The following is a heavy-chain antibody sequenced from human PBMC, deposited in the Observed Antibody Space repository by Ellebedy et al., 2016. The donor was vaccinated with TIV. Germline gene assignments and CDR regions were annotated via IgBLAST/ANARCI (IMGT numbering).Heavy chain of an antibody. J-gene: IGHJ6*02. CDR1: GYTFTSYG. V-gene: IGHV1-18*04. CDR3: AREVWITMIVVNSYYYGMDV. D-gene: IGHD3-22*01. Sequence: ASVKVSXXASGYTFTSYGISWVRQAPGQGLEWMGWISAYNGNTNYAQKLQGRVTMTTDTSTSTAYMELSSLRSEDTAVYYCAREVWITMIVVNSYYYGMDVWGQGTTVTVSS. CDR2: ISAYNGNT.